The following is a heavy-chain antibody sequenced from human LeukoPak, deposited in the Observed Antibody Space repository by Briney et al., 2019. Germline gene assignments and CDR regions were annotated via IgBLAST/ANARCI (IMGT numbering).Heavy chain of an antibody. CDR2: ISSSSSYI. CDR1: GFTFSSYS. J-gene: IGHJ4*02. CDR3: ASLITYYDFWSGYY. D-gene: IGHD3-3*01. Sequence: GGSLRLSCAASGFTFSSYSMNWVRQAPGKGLEWVSSISSSSSYIYYADSVKGRFTISRDNAKNSLYLQMSSLRAEDTAVYYCASLITYYDFWSGYYWGQGTLVTVSS. V-gene: IGHV3-21*01.